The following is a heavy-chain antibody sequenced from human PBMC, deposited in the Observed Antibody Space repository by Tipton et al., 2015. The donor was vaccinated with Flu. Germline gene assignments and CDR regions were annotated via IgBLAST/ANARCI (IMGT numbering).Heavy chain of an antibody. Sequence: SLRLSCAASGFTFSSYAMSWVRQAPGKGLEWVSAISGSGGNTYYADSVKGRFTISRDNSKNTLYLQMNSLRAEDTAVYYCAKDNFWEYYYYYYGIDVWGQGTTVTVSS. D-gene: IGHD1-1*01. CDR3: AKDNFWEYYYYYYGIDV. CDR1: GFTFSSYA. J-gene: IGHJ6*02. V-gene: IGHV3-23*01. CDR2: ISGSGGNT.